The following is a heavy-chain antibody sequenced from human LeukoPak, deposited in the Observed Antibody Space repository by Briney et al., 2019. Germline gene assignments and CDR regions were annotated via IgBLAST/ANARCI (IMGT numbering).Heavy chain of an antibody. J-gene: IGHJ4*02. D-gene: IGHD1-26*01. CDR3: ARNSGSNPFYY. Sequence: PGGSLRLSCAASGFTFRSYWLSWVRQAPGKGLEWVASIEQDGSQKYYVDSVRGRFTISRDNAKNSVYLQTNSLRVEDTAVYYCARNSGSNPFYYWGQGTLVTVSS. CDR1: GFTFRSYW. V-gene: IGHV3-7*01. CDR2: IEQDGSQK.